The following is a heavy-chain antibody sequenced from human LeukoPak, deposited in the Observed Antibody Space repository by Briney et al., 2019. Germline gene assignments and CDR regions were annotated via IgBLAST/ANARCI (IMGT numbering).Heavy chain of an antibody. CDR3: ARTPRRDLRYFDWLPTQDSGYFDL. Sequence: QPGGSLRLSCAASGFTFSSYWMHWVRQAPGKGLVWVSRINSDGSSTSYADSVKGRFTISRDNAKNTLYLQMNSLRAEDTAVYYCARTPRRDLRYFDWLPTQDSGYFDLWGRGTLVTVSS. V-gene: IGHV3-74*01. J-gene: IGHJ2*01. CDR1: GFTFSSYW. D-gene: IGHD3-9*01. CDR2: INSDGSST.